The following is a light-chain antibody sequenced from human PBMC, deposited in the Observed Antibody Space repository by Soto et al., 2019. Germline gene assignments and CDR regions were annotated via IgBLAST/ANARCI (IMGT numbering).Light chain of an antibody. CDR1: RSNIGSSI. V-gene: IGLV1-47*01. CDR3: VAWDDNLRARV. Sequence: QSVQTQPPSLSGTPGQTVTISCFGSRSNIGSSIVHWYQQLPGTAPKHLIYMNNQRPSGVPDRFSGSKSGTSASLVISGLRSEDEADYYCVAWDDNLRARVFGGGTKLTVL. CDR2: MNN. J-gene: IGLJ3*02.